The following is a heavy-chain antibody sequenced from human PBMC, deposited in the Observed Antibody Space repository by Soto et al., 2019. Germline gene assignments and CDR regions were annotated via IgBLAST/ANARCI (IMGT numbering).Heavy chain of an antibody. CDR2: ISANSGDT. Sequence: ASGKVACKASGYSFTSHGISWVRQSPVQGLEWMGWISANSGDTNYAQKLQGRVTVTTDTSTSTAYMELRSLRSDDTAVYYCARANVGGYYMDVWGKGTTLTVSS. CDR3: ARANVGGYYMDV. J-gene: IGHJ6*03. V-gene: IGHV1-18*01. CDR1: GYSFTSHG. D-gene: IGHD3-16*01.